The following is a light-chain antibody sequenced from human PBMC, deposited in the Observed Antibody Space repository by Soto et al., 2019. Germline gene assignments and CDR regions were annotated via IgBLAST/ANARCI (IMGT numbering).Light chain of an antibody. V-gene: IGKV3-11*01. CDR1: QSVTSS. CDR2: DVS. Sequence: EIVLTQSPATLSWSPGDTATLSCRASQSVTSSLAWFQQKPGQAPRLLIYDVSRRATAIPARFSGSGSGTDFTLTISSLEPEDFAVYYCQQRTTWPTFGGGTKVEIK. CDR3: QQRTTWPT. J-gene: IGKJ4*01.